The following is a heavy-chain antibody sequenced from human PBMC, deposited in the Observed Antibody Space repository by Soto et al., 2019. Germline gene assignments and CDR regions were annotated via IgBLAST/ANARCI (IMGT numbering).Heavy chain of an antibody. V-gene: IGHV4-59*01. CDR2: IIHTGIT. CDR1: GGSFSNDY. J-gene: IGHJ5*01. D-gene: IGHD3-22*01. CDR3: ARDRYFYDSRGYYRTLDS. Sequence: PSETLSLTCFISGGSFSNDYWTWIRQSPGKGLEWIGYIIHTGITDYNPSVKSRVTISIDKSRNLFSLNLTSVTAADTAVYYCARDRYFYDSRGYYRTLDSWGQGTLVTVSS.